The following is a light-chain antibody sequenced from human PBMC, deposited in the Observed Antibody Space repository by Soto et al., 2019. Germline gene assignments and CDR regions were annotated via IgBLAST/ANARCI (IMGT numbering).Light chain of an antibody. CDR1: QSVSSY. Sequence: IVLTQSPATLSLSPGERATLSCRASQSVSSYLAWYQQKPGQAPRLLIYDASNRATGIPARFSGSGSGTNSPLPIGTQEPKLFAFYSCQQLSNWPPTPFGQGKRREIK. V-gene: IGKV3-11*01. CDR3: QQLSNWPPTP. J-gene: IGKJ5*01. CDR2: DAS.